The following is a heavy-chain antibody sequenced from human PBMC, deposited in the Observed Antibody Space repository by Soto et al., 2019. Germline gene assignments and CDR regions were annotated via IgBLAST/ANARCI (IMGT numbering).Heavy chain of an antibody. CDR3: ARVYCTNGVCYTSYGMDV. CDR2: ISAYNGNT. J-gene: IGHJ6*02. CDR1: GYTFTSYG. V-gene: IGHV1-18*01. Sequence: ASVQVACKASGYTFTSYGISWVRQAPGQGLEWMGWISAYNGNTNYAQKLQGRVTMTTDTSTGTAYMELRSLRSDDTAVYYCARVYCTNGVCYTSYGMDVWGQGTTVTVSS. D-gene: IGHD2-8*01.